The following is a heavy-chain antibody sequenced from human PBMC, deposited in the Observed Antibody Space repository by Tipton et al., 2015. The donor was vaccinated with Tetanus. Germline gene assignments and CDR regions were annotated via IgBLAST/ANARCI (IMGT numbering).Heavy chain of an antibody. J-gene: IGHJ4*02. Sequence: TLSLTCTVSGGSISSSSYYWGWIRQPPGKGLEWIGSIYYSGSTYYNPSLKSRVTISVDTSKNQFSLKLSSVTAADTAVYYCARLSAIRSSGWPTFDYWGQGTLVTVSS. V-gene: IGHV4-39*01. CDR3: ARLSAIRSSGWPTFDY. CDR2: IYYSGST. D-gene: IGHD6-19*01. CDR1: GGSISSSSYY.